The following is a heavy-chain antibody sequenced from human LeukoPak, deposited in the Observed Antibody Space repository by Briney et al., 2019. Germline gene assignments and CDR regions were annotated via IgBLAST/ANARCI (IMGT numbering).Heavy chain of an antibody. D-gene: IGHD6-19*01. Sequence: GGSLRLSCAASGLSFNSYWMTWVRQAPGRGLEWVANIDPAGTDTYYVDPVKGRFIISRDNAKNLVYLQMNTLRAEDTAVYSCGRFGYVAGIDLWGQGTLVTVSS. CDR2: IDPAGTDT. CDR1: GLSFNSYW. J-gene: IGHJ4*02. V-gene: IGHV3-7*01. CDR3: GRFGYVAGIDL.